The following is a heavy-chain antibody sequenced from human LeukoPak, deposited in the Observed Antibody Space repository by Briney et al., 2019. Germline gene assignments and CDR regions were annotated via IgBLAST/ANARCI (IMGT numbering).Heavy chain of an antibody. J-gene: IGHJ4*02. V-gene: IGHV5-51*01. CDR2: IYAGDSHT. CDR1: GFSFSNYW. Sequence: GEALKISWESSGFSFSNYWIALVRQMPGEGPEMIGIIYAGDSHTRYSPSFQGQFTISADKSIATAYLQWSSLKASDAAMYYCARRYSSGWTFDYWGQGTLVTVSS. D-gene: IGHD6-19*01. CDR3: ARRYSSGWTFDY.